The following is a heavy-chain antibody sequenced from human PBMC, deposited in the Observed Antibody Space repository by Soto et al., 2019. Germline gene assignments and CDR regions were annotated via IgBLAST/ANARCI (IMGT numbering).Heavy chain of an antibody. Sequence: SETLSLTCTVSGGSISSSSYYWGWIRQPPGKGLEWIGSIYYSGNTYYNPSLKSRVTISVDTSKNQFSLKLSSVTAADTAVYYCARTDYYDSSGYYYWFDPWGQGTLVTVSS. CDR1: GGSISSSSYY. CDR2: IYYSGNT. J-gene: IGHJ5*02. D-gene: IGHD3-22*01. V-gene: IGHV4-39*07. CDR3: ARTDYYDSSGYYYWFDP.